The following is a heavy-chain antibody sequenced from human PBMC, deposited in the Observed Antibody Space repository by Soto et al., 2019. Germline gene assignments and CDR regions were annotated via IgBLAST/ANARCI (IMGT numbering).Heavy chain of an antibody. D-gene: IGHD7-27*01. J-gene: IGHJ4*02. V-gene: IGHV1-2*02. Sequence: QVQLVQSEAEVKKPGASVKVSCKASGHTFTGHHMHWVRQAPGQGLEWMGYIDLDNDNRASAQKFQGRVTTTRDTSITTAYMELSGLRSDDTAVYYCGLEPTGTGGFDYWGQGTLVTVSS. CDR2: IDLDNDNR. CDR3: GLEPTGTGGFDY. CDR1: GHTFTGHH.